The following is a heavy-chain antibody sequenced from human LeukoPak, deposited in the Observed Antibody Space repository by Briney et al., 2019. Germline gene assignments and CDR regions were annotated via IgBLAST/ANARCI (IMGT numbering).Heavy chain of an antibody. Sequence: GGSLRLSCAASGFTFSSYSMNWVRQAPGKGLEWVSSISSSSSYIYYADSVKGRFTISRDNAKNSLYLQMNSLSAEDTAVYYCARGCSSSWYPPAEYFQHWGQGTLVTVSS. J-gene: IGHJ1*01. CDR3: ARGCSSSWYPPAEYFQH. D-gene: IGHD6-13*01. CDR2: ISSSSSYI. CDR1: GFTFSSYS. V-gene: IGHV3-21*01.